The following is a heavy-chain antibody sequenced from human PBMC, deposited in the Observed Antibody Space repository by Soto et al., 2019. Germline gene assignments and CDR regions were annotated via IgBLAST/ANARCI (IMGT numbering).Heavy chain of an antibody. Sequence: SVKVSCKASGFTFTSSAVRWVRQARGQRLEWIGWIVVGSGNTNYAQKFQERVTITRDMSTSTAYMELSSLRSEDTAVHYCAADPPVYYEFGSGRGYYCYGMDVWGQGTKVTVSS. CDR1: GFTFTSSA. J-gene: IGHJ6*02. V-gene: IGHV1-58*01. D-gene: IGHD3-3*01. CDR2: IVVGSGNT. CDR3: AADPPVYYEFGSGRGYYCYGMDV.